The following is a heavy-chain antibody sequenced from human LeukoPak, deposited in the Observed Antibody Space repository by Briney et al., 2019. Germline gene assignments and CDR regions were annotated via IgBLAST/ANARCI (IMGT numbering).Heavy chain of an antibody. CDR1: GYTFSDYY. J-gene: IGHJ6*03. V-gene: IGHV1-2*02. Sequence: EASVKVSCKASGYTFSDYYMHWVRQAPGQGLEWMGWINPNSGGTNYAQKFQGRVTMTRDTSISTAYMELSRLRSDDTAVYYCARGDSPIYYYYMDVWGKGTTVTVSS. CDR2: INPNSGGT. D-gene: IGHD3-22*01. CDR3: ARGDSPIYYYYMDV.